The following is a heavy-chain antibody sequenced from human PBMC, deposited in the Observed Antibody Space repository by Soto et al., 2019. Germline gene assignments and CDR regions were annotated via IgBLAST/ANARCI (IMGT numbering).Heavy chain of an antibody. CDR1: GGSITSGGYS. D-gene: IGHD2-15*01. CDR3: AIRALLDAFDI. Sequence: QMQLQESGSGLVKPSQTLSLTCAVSGGSITSGGYSWSWIRQPPGKGLEGIGYAYHSASTFYHPSLESRVSIAVDRSKNFFSLKLRSVTAADTAVYYCAIRALLDAFDIWGQGAMVTVSS. V-gene: IGHV4-30-2*01. J-gene: IGHJ3*02. CDR2: AYHSAST.